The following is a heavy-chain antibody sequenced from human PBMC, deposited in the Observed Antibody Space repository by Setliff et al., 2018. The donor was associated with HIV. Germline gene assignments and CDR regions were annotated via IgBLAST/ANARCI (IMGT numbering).Heavy chain of an antibody. J-gene: IGHJ4*02. V-gene: IGHV4-59*11. CDR3: ARVGLSYRFDY. D-gene: IGHD3-16*02. Sequence: TLSLTCTVSGGSISNHYWSWIRQPPGKGLEWIGYIYHSGNTNYNPSLKSRVTLSIATSKNQFSLKLSSVTAADTAVYYCARVGLSYRFDYWGQGTLVTVSS. CDR1: GGSISNHY. CDR2: IYHSGNT.